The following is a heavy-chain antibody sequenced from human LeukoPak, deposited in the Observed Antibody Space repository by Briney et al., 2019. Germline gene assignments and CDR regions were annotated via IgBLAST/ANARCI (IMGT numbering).Heavy chain of an antibody. CDR2: ISISSSTI. D-gene: IGHD1-26*01. J-gene: IGHJ5*02. CDR1: GFTFSSYS. CDR3: ARDVGALGVYNWFDP. V-gene: IGHV3-48*04. Sequence: GGSLRLSCAASGFTFSSYSMNWVRQAPGKGLEWVSYISISSSTIYYADSVEGRFTISRDNAKNSLYLQMNSLRAEDTAVYYCARDVGALGVYNWFDPWGQGTQVTVSS.